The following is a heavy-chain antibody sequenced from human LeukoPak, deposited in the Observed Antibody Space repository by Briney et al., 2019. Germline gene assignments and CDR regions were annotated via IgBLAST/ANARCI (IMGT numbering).Heavy chain of an antibody. CDR3: ARVHSGYEYYFDY. V-gene: IGHV1-2*02. CDR1: GYTFTGYY. D-gene: IGHD5-12*01. Sequence: GASVKVSCKASGYTFTGYYMHWVRQAPGQGLEWMGWINPNSGGTNYAQKFQGRVTMTRDTPISTAYMELSRLRSDDTAVYYCARVHSGYEYYFDYRGQGTLVTVSS. CDR2: INPNSGGT. J-gene: IGHJ4*02.